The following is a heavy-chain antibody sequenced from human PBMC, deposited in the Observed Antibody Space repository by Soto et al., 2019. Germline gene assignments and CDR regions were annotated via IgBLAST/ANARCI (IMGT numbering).Heavy chain of an antibody. Sequence: EVPLVESGGGLVQPGGSLRLSCAASGFTVSSNYMSWVRQAPGKGLEWVSVIYSGGSTYYADSVKGRFTISRDNSKNTLYLQMNSLRAEDTAVYYCARKYYDILTGSGDAFDIWGQGTMVTVSS. J-gene: IGHJ3*02. CDR1: GFTVSSNY. D-gene: IGHD3-9*01. CDR2: IYSGGST. V-gene: IGHV3-66*01. CDR3: ARKYYDILTGSGDAFDI.